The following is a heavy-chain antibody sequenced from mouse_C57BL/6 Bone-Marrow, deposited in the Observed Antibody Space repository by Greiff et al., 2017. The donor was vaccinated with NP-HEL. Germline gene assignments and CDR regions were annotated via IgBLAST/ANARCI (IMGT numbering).Heavy chain of an antibody. V-gene: IGHV5-16*01. Sequence: EVQLVESEGGLVQPGSSMKLSCTASGFTFSDYYMAWVRQVPEKGLEWVANINYDGSSTYYLDSLKSRFIISRDNAKNILYLQMSSLKSEDTATYYCARSSITTVVAHFDYWGQGTTLTVSS. CDR2: INYDGSST. J-gene: IGHJ2*01. D-gene: IGHD1-1*01. CDR1: GFTFSDYY. CDR3: ARSSITTVVAHFDY.